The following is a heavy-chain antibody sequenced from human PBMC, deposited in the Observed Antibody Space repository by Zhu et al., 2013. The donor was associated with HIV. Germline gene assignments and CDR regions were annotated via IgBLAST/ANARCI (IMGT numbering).Heavy chain of an antibody. Sequence: QVQLVQSGAEVKKPGASVKVSCRASGYTFSSNGINWVRQATGQGLEWMGWMNPHSGHSGYAQKFQGRGTMTMNTSISTVYMELSSLRSEDTAVYYCARGRSSSSLHSYGMDVWGQGTAITVTS. CDR3: ARGRSSSSLHSYGMDV. V-gene: IGHV1-8*02. CDR2: MNPHSGHS. J-gene: IGHJ6*02. D-gene: IGHD6-13*01. CDR1: GYTFSSNG.